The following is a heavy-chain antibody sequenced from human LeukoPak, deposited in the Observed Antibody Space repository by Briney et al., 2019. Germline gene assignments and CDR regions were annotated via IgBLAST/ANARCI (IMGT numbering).Heavy chain of an antibody. V-gene: IGHV4-34*01. CDR1: GGSLSGYD. Sequence: PSETLSLTCAGYGGSLSGYDWSWVRQPPGKGREWGGEINYDGSTNYTPFLKSRVTISVTPSKNQFSLKPSSVTAADSAVYYCATAPWFSLTRKYYFDYWGQGTLVTVSS. J-gene: IGHJ4*02. D-gene: IGHD3-10*01. CDR2: INYDGST. CDR3: ATAPWFSLTRKYYFDY.